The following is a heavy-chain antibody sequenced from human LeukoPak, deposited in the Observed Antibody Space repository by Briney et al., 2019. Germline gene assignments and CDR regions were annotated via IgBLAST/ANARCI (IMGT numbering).Heavy chain of an antibody. CDR1: GGSFSGYY. D-gene: IGHD5-18*01. CDR3: ARGYSYGLN. CDR2: INHSGST. J-gene: IGHJ4*02. V-gene: IGHV4-34*01. Sequence: PSETLSLTCAVYGGSFSGYYWSWIRQPPGKGLEWIGEINHSGSTNYNPSLKRRVTISVDTSKNQFSLKLSSVTAADTAVYYCARGYSYGLNWGQGTLVTVSS.